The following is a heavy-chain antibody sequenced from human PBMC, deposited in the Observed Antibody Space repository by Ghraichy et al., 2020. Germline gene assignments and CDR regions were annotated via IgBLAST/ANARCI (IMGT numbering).Heavy chain of an antibody. J-gene: IGHJ5*02. D-gene: IGHD3-10*01. CDR1: GFTFSSYA. V-gene: IGHV3-23*01. CDR2: ISGSGGST. Sequence: GESLNISCAASGFTFSSYAMSWVRQAPGKGLEWVSAISGSGGSTYYADSVKGRFTISRDNSKNTLYLQMNSLRAEDTAVYYCAKDYYGSGSYSTNWFDPWGQGTLVTVSS. CDR3: AKDYYGSGSYSTNWFDP.